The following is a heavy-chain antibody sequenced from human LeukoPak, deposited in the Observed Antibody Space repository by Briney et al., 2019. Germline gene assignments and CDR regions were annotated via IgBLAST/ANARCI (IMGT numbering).Heavy chain of an antibody. Sequence: GGSLRLSCAASGFTFSSYAMTWVRQAPGKGLEWVSTIRGSDDSTYYADSVKGRFTISRDNSKNTLYLQMNSLRAEDTAIYYCAKDTGPAAGITADYWGQGTLVTVPS. CDR3: AKDTGPAAGITADY. V-gene: IGHV3-23*01. CDR2: IRGSDDST. J-gene: IGHJ4*02. D-gene: IGHD6-13*01. CDR1: GFTFSSYA.